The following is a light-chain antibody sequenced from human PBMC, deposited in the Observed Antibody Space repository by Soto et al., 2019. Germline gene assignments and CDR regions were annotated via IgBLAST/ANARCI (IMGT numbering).Light chain of an antibody. Sequence: QSVLTQPASVSGSPGQSITIFCTGTHSDIGNYNYVSWYQHHPGKAPKLIIYDVGSRPSGVSTRFFGSKSGNTASLTISGLQAEDEADYYCNSYTSSSTYVFGTGTKVTVL. CDR1: HSDIGNYNY. CDR2: DVG. J-gene: IGLJ1*01. CDR3: NSYTSSSTYV. V-gene: IGLV2-14*03.